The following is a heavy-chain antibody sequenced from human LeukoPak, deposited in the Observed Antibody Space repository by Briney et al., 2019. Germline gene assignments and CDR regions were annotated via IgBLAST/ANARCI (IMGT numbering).Heavy chain of an antibody. CDR2: IYYSGST. CDR1: GGSINSISYY. D-gene: IGHD4-23*01. Sequence: PSETLSLTCTVSGGSINSISYYWSWIRQPPGKGLEWIGYIYYSGSTNYNPSLKSRVTISVDTSKNQFSLKLSSVTAADTAVYYCARQFRWSFDYWGQGTLVTVSS. J-gene: IGHJ4*02. CDR3: ARQFRWSFDY. V-gene: IGHV4-61*01.